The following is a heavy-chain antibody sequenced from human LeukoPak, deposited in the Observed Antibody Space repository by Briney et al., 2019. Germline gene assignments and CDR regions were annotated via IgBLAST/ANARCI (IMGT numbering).Heavy chain of an antibody. J-gene: IGHJ5*02. CDR2: IYYSGST. Sequence: PSETLSLTCTVSGGSISSYYWSWIRQPPGKGLEWIGYIYYSGSTNYNPSLKSRVTISVDTSKNQFSLKLSSVTAADTAVYYCARGEAVTGIGFDPWGQGTLVTVSS. CDR3: ARGEAVTGIGFDP. CDR1: GGSISSYY. V-gene: IGHV4-59*12. D-gene: IGHD4-17*01.